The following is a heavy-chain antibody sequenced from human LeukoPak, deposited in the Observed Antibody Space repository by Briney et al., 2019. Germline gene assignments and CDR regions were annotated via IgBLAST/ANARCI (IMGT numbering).Heavy chain of an antibody. Sequence: APVKVSCKASGYTFTSYGISWVRPAPGKGREGVGWLSAYNGNTNYAQKLQGRVTMTTDTSTSTAYMELRSPRSDDTAVYYCARSESDIVVVPAAMNYWGQGTLVTVSS. J-gene: IGHJ4*02. CDR2: LSAYNGNT. D-gene: IGHD2-2*01. CDR3: ARSESDIVVVPAAMNY. V-gene: IGHV1-18*01. CDR1: GYTFTSYG.